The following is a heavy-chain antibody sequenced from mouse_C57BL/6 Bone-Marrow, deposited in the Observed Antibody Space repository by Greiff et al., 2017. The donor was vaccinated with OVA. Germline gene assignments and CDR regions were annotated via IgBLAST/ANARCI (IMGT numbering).Heavy chain of an antibody. Sequence: VQLQQPGAELVKPGASVKLSCTASGYTFTSYWMHWVQQRPGRGLEWIGRIDPDSGGTKYNEKFKSKATLPVDKPSSTAYMQLSSLTSEDSAVYYCARSPYYCGSRAWFAYWGQGTLVTVSA. CDR2: IDPDSGGT. D-gene: IGHD1-1*01. CDR1: GYTFTSYW. CDR3: ARSPYYCGSRAWFAY. J-gene: IGHJ3*01. V-gene: IGHV1-72*01.